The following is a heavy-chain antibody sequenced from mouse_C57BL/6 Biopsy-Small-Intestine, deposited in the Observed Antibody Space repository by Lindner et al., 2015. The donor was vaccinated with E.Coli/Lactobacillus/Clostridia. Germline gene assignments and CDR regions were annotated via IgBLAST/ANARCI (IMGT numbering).Heavy chain of an antibody. J-gene: IGHJ2*01. CDR1: GNYR. Sequence: GNYRWSWIRQFPGNKLEWIGYIYYSGTITYNPSLTSRTTITRDTPKNQFFLEMNSLTAEDTATYYCARYYDYFDYWGQGTTLTVSS. CDR3: ARYYDYFDY. CDR2: IYYSGTI. D-gene: IGHD1-1*01. V-gene: IGHV3-5*01.